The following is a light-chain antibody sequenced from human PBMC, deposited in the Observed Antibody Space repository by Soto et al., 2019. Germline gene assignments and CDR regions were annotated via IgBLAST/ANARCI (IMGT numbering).Light chain of an antibody. V-gene: IGKV3-20*01. Sequence: NVFTPSPDTLSLSPVGKDTLFRRSSQTVTSGYLAWYQQKPGQAPRLLIYGVSTGATGIPDRFSGSGSGTDFTLTISRLEPEDFAVYFCQVYGSSSKTFGQGTKVDI. J-gene: IGKJ1*01. CDR2: GVS. CDR3: QVYGSSSKT. CDR1: QTVTSGY.